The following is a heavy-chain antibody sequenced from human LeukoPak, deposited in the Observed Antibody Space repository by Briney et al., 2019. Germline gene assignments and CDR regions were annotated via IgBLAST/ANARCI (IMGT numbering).Heavy chain of an antibody. CDR3: AYSGSYGHLGY. CDR1: GDSISRSTYY. CDR2: IYSSVST. V-gene: IGHV4-39*01. J-gene: IGHJ4*02. Sequence: SETLSLTCTVSGDSISRSTYYWAWIRQPPGKGLEWIGSIYSSVSTYYNPSLKSRVTISVDTSKNQFSLRLSSVTAADTALYYCAYSGSYGHLGYWGQGIPVTVSS. D-gene: IGHD1-26*01.